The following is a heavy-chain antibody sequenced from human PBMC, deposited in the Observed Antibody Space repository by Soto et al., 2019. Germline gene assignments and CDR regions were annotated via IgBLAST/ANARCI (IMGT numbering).Heavy chain of an antibody. V-gene: IGHV3-23*01. J-gene: IGHJ4*02. CDR1: GFTFSTTA. Sequence: EVQLLESGGGLVQPGGSLRLSCVASGFTFSTTAMSWVRQAPGKGLEWVSSISGSEGSTYYLDSVKGRFTISRDNSKDTLYLQMSSLRAEDTALYFCARGGSIAARPYDYWGQGTLVTVSS. CDR2: ISGSEGST. CDR3: ARGGSIAARPYDY. D-gene: IGHD6-6*01.